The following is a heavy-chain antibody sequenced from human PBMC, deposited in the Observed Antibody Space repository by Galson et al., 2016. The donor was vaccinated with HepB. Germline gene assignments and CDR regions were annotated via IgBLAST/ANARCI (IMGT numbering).Heavy chain of an antibody. CDR2: ISGSGEST. V-gene: IGHV3-23*01. CDR1: GFRFSDYI. J-gene: IGHJ4*02. Sequence: SLRISCAASGFRFSDYIMSWVRQAPGKGLEWVSAISGSGESTYYAGSVKGRFTISRDNSKNTLYLQMNSLRAEDTAVYYCARAWIHLYDLDYWGQGALVTVSS. CDR3: ARAWIHLYDLDY. D-gene: IGHD5-18*01.